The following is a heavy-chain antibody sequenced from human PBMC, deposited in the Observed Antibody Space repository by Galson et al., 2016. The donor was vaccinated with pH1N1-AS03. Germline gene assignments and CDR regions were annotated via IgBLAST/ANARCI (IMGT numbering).Heavy chain of an antibody. CDR1: GYTFTSND. CDR3: ARGVSAGVDF. Sequence: SVKVSCKASGYTFTSNDINWVRQATGQGLEWMGWMNPNTGITGYAQKFQGRVTMTRDISISTAYMELSSLRSVDTAAYFCARGVSAGVDFWGQGTLVTVSS. D-gene: IGHD3-10*01. CDR2: MNPNTGIT. V-gene: IGHV1-8*01. J-gene: IGHJ4*02.